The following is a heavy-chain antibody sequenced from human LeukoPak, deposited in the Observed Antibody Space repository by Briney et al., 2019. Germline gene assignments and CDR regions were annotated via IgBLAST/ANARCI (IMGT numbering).Heavy chain of an antibody. CDR3: AREGIDYYDSSGYLNY. Sequence: HPGGSLRLSCAASGFTFSSYWMSWVRQAPGKGLEWVANIKQDGSEKYYVDSVKGRFTISRDNAKHSLYLQMNSLRAEDTAVYYCAREGIDYYDSSGYLNYWGQGTLVTVSS. J-gene: IGHJ4*02. CDR2: IKQDGSEK. V-gene: IGHV3-7*01. CDR1: GFTFSSYW. D-gene: IGHD3-22*01.